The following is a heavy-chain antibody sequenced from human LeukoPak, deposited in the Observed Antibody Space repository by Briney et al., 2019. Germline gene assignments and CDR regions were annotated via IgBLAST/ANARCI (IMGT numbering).Heavy chain of an antibody. CDR1: GFTFGDYG. CDR3: TTRGSGSYYSCGS. CDR2: IRSKAYGGTT. J-gene: IGHJ5*02. Sequence: SLRLSCIASGFTFGDYGMIWVRQAPGKGLEWVGFIRSKAYGGTTEYAASVKGRFTISRDDSKSITYLQMNSLKTEDTAVYYCTTRGSGSYYSCGSWGQGTLVTVSS. V-gene: IGHV3-49*04. D-gene: IGHD1-26*01.